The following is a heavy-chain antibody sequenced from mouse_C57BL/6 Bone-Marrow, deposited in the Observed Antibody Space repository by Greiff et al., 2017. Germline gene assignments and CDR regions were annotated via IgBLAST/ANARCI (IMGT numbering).Heavy chain of an antibody. Sequence: QVQLKQSGAELMKPGASVKLSCKATGYTFTGYWIEWVKQRPGHGLEWIGEILPGSGSTNYNEKFKGKATFTADTSSNTAYMQLSSLTTEDAVIYYCAADSLTHFDYWGQGTTLTVSS. CDR1: GYTFTGYW. V-gene: IGHV1-9*01. J-gene: IGHJ2*01. D-gene: IGHD4-1*01. CDR2: ILPGSGST. CDR3: AADSLTHFDY.